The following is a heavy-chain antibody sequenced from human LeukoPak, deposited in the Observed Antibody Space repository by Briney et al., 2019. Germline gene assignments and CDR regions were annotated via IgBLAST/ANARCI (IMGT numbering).Heavy chain of an antibody. D-gene: IGHD2-2*01. CDR1: GYSISSGYY. V-gene: IGHV4-38-2*02. J-gene: IGHJ3*02. CDR3: ARRQYCSSTSCYFDYGGSNAFDI. CDR2: IYHSGST. Sequence: SETLSLTCTVSGYSISSGYYWGWIRQPPGKGLEWIGSIYHSGSTYYNPSLKSRATISVDTSKNQFSLKLSSVTAADTAVYYCARRQYCSSTSCYFDYGGSNAFDIWGQGTMVTVSS.